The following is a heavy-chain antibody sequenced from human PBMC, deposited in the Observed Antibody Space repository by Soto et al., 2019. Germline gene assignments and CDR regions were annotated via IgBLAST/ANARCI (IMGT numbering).Heavy chain of an antibody. D-gene: IGHD3-10*01. J-gene: IGHJ5*02. Sequence: QVQLQESGPGLLRPSETLSLTCTVSGVSLDNFFWSWIRQTPGRGLEWLGYGSQGGPDSYRAEGGATGYHPALWRRANITLGLTQNRFALRLTSVTAADTAVYYCARDRGGITVSSKPLGEWFDPWGQGILVTVSS. CDR1: GVSLDNFF. CDR2: GSQGGPDSYRAEGGAT. CDR3: ARDRGGITVSSKPLGEWFDP. V-gene: IGHV4-59*01.